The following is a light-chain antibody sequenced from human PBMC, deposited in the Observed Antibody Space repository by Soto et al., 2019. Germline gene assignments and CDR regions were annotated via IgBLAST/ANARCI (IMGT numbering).Light chain of an antibody. Sequence: QSVLTQPPSASGSPGQSVTISCTGSSSDVGGYDYVSWYQQHPGKAPKLIIYEVYKRPSGVPDRFSGSKSDNTASLTVSGLRPEDEADYYCSSHAGSINVAFGGGTQLTVL. CDR3: SSHAGSINVA. CDR2: EVY. V-gene: IGLV2-8*01. J-gene: IGLJ2*01. CDR1: SSDVGGYDY.